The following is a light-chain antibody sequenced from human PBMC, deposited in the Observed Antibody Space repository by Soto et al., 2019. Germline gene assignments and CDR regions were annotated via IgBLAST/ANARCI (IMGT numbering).Light chain of an antibody. CDR3: QQYGNSPIT. CDR1: QSVGSD. Sequence: EVVMMQSPATLSVSPGERATLSCRASQSVGSDLAWYQQKPGQAPRLVMFRTSSRATGFPARFSGSGSGTDFTLTISSLEPEDFAVYYCQQYGNSPITFGQGTRLEIK. V-gene: IGKV3D-15*02. CDR2: RTS. J-gene: IGKJ5*01.